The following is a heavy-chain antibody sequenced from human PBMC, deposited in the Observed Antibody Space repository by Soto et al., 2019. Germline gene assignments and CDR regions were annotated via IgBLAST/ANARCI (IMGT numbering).Heavy chain of an antibody. Sequence: EVQLVESGGGLVQPGGSLRLSCAASGFTFSTYSMNWVRQAPGKGLEWVSYIRNSGSTVYYADSVKGRFTISRDNAKNSLYLQMNTLRAEDTAVYSCARDPHSLDYWGQGTLVTVSS. CDR3: ARDPHSLDY. V-gene: IGHV3-48*01. CDR2: IRNSGSTV. CDR1: GFTFSTYS. J-gene: IGHJ4*02. D-gene: IGHD2-15*01.